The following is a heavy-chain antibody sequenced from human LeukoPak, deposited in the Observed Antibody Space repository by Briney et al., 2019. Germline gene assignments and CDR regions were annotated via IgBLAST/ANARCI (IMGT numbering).Heavy chain of an antibody. V-gene: IGHV4-31*11. J-gene: IGHJ4*02. CDR3: ARGPRYYDSIRYYHYYFDF. Sequence: PSQTLSLTCAVSGGSISSGGCYWSGIRQHPGKGLEWIGYIYYSGSTYYNPSLKSRVTISVDTSKNQFSLKLSSVTAADTAVYHCARGPRYYDSIRYYHYYFDFCGQGTLGTVSS. CDR1: GGSISSGGCY. CDR2: IYYSGST. D-gene: IGHD3-22*01.